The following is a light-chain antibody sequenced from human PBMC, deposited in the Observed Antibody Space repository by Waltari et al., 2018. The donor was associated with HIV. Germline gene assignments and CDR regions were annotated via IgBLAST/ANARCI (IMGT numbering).Light chain of an antibody. J-gene: IGKJ3*01. Sequence: DIVMTQSTLSLSVTPGQPPSISCRSSQSLLHSNGYNYLDWYLQKPGQSPQLLIYLGSNRASGVPDRFSGSGSGTDFTLKISRVEAEDVGVYYCMQARQTLFTFGPGTKVDIK. CDR1: QSLLHSNGYNY. V-gene: IGKV2-28*01. CDR2: LGS. CDR3: MQARQTLFT.